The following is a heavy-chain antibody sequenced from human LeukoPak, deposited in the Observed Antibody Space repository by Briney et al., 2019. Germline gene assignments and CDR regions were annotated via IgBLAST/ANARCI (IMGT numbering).Heavy chain of an antibody. CDR2: INAGNGNT. CDR3: ARGGLGYYSLGSLYYMDV. V-gene: IGHV1-3*03. J-gene: IGHJ6*03. D-gene: IGHD3-3*01. CDR1: GYTFTSYA. Sequence: ASVKVSCKASGYTFTSYAMHWVRQAPGQRLEWMGWINAGNGNTKYSQEFQGRVTITRDTSASTAYMELSSLRSEDMAVYYCARGGLGYYSLGSLYYMDVWGKGTTVTVSS.